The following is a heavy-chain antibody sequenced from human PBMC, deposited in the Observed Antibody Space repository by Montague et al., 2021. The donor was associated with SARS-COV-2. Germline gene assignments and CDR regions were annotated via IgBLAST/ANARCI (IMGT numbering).Heavy chain of an antibody. V-gene: IGHV4-59*01. CDR1: GGSITGYY. CDR2: IYDGGAV. CDR3: VRDDPYGGPRGAYDI. Sequence: SETLSLTCTVSGGSITGYYWSWLRRSPGKGLEWTAYIYDGGAVNXNPSLGSRVTISTDTSKNQLSLKVNSVTAADTAVYYCVRDDPYGGPRGAYDIWGQGTVVTVSS. D-gene: IGHD4-23*01. J-gene: IGHJ3*02.